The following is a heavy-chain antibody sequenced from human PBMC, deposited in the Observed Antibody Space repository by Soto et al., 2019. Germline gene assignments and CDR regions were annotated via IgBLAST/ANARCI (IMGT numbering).Heavy chain of an antibody. CDR3: TTVPSTYDFWSGYYLNYYYYYIDV. CDR1: ELTFVKAW. CDR2: TKRKTDGGTT. D-gene: IGHD3-3*01. J-gene: IGHJ6*03. V-gene: IGHV3-15*01. Sequence: ELTFVKAWVGWVRQPEKKVREWVGPTKRKTDGGTTDYAAPVKARFTISRDDSKNTRYLQMNSLKTEDTAVYYCTTVPSTYDFWSGYYLNYYYYYIDVWGKGTTVTVPS.